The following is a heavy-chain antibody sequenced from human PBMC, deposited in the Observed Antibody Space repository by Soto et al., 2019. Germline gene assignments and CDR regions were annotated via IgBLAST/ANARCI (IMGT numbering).Heavy chain of an antibody. CDR3: ARFLIAAAGYFDY. CDR2: IYYSGST. V-gene: IGHV4-31*02. CDR1: GGSISSGGYY. J-gene: IGHJ4*02. Sequence: SETLSLTCTVSGGSISSGGYYWSWIRQHPGKGLEWIGYIYYSGSTYYNPSLKSRVTISVDTSKNQFSLKLSSVTAADTAVYYCARFLIAAAGYFDYWGQGTLVTVSS. D-gene: IGHD6-13*01.